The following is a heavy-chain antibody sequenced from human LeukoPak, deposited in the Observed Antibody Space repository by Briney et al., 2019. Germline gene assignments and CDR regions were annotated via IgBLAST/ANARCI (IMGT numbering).Heavy chain of an antibody. J-gene: IGHJ4*02. CDR3: AKETTAMVTWYFDY. D-gene: IGHD5-18*01. Sequence: GGSLRLSCAASGFTFSSYDMHWVRQATGKGLEWVSAIGTAGDTYYPGSVKGRFTISRENAKNSLYLQMNSLRAEDTAVYCCAKETTAMVTWYFDYWGQGTLVTVSS. CDR1: GFTFSSYD. CDR2: IGTAGDT. V-gene: IGHV3-13*01.